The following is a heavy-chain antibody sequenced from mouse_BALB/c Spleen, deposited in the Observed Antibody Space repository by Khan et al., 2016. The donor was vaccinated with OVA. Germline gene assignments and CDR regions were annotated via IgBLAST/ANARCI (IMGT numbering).Heavy chain of an antibody. CDR2: IYPYNDDT. CDR1: GYTFTSYV. Sequence: VQLQQSGPELVKPGASVKMSCKASGYTFTSYVIHWVKQKPGQGLEWIGYIYPYNDDTKYIDKFKGKATLTSDKSSSTTYMELSSLTSEDSAVYFCATQGSTYTCFTYWGQGTLVSVSA. D-gene: IGHD1-1*01. CDR3: ATQGSTYTCFTY. J-gene: IGHJ3*01. V-gene: IGHV1S136*01.